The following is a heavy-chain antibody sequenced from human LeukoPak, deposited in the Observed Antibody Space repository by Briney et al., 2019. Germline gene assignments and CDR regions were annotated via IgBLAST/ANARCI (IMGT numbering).Heavy chain of an antibody. V-gene: IGHV1-8*01. D-gene: IGHD2-2*01. CDR2: MNPNSGNT. J-gene: IGHJ5*02. CDR1: GYTFTSYD. Sequence: ASVKVSCKASGYTFTSYDINWVRQAPGQGLEWMGWMNPNSGNTGYAQKFQGGVTMTRNTSISTAYMELSSLRSEDTAVYYCARARGVVVPAAKARRGNWFDPWGQGTLVTVSS. CDR3: ARARGVVVPAAKARRGNWFDP.